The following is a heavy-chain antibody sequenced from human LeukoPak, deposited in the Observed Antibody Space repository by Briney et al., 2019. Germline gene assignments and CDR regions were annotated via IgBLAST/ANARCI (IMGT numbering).Heavy chain of an antibody. CDR1: GGYIISRSHY. CDR2: VYYSRNT. CDR3: ARHHAEILVPND. J-gene: IGHJ4*02. V-gene: IGHV4-39*01. D-gene: IGHD1-1*01. Sequence: SETLSLTCTVSGGYIISRSHYWGWIRQPPGKGLEWIGSVYYSRNTYYNPSLKTRATISIGTPTSKNQFSLTLSSVTAADTAVYYCARHHAEILVPNDWGQGTLVTVSS.